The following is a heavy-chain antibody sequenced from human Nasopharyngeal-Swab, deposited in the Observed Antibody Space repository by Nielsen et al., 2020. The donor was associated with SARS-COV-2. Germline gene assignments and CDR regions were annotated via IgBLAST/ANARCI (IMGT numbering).Heavy chain of an antibody. V-gene: IGHV3-13*01. CDR1: GFNFNNYD. Sequence: GESLKISCGTSGFNFNNYDMHWVRQGTGEGLEWLSTIGTTGDTHYPASVKGRFTVSRENAKNSLYLQMSSLRVGDTAVYCARGRYAGTWSIDYWGQGTLVTVSS. D-gene: IGHD6-13*01. J-gene: IGHJ4*02. CDR2: IGTTGDT. CDR3: ARGRYAGTWSIDY.